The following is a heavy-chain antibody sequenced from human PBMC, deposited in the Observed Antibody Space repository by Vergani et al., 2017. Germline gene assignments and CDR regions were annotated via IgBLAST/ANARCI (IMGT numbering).Heavy chain of an antibody. CDR3: ARSRYDILTGVFDY. CDR2: INHSGST. V-gene: IGHV4-34*01. J-gene: IGHJ4*02. D-gene: IGHD3-9*01. CDR1: GGSFSGYY. Sequence: QVQLQQWGAGLLKPSETLSLTCAVYGGSFSGYYWSWIRQPPGKGLEWIGEINHSGSTNYNPSLKRRVTISVDTSKNQFSLKLSSVTAAATAVYYCARSRYDILTGVFDYWGQGTLVTVSS.